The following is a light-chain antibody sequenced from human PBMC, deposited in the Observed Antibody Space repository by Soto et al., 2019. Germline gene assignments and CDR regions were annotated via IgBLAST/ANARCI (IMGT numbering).Light chain of an antibody. CDR1: SSNIGSNS. V-gene: IGLV1-44*01. Sequence: QSVLTQPPSASGTPGQRVTISCSGSSSNIGSNSVNWYQKFPATAPKLLIYGNTQRPSGVPDRFSGSKSGTSASLAISGLHSEDEADYYCAAWDDSLNGVLFGGGTKHTVL. CDR2: GNT. CDR3: AAWDDSLNGVL. J-gene: IGLJ3*02.